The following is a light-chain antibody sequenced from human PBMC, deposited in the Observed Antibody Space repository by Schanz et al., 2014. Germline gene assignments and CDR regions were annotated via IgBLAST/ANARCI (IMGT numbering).Light chain of an antibody. CDR1: SSNIGAGYD. Sequence: QSVLTQPPSVSGAPGQRVTISCTGTSSNIGAGYDVHWYQQLPGTAPRLLIYANSNRPSGVSDRFSGSKSGTSASLAISGLQSEDEADYYCAAWDDSLSGPWVFGGGTKLTVL. V-gene: IGLV1-40*01. CDR2: ANS. J-gene: IGLJ3*02. CDR3: AAWDDSLSGPWV.